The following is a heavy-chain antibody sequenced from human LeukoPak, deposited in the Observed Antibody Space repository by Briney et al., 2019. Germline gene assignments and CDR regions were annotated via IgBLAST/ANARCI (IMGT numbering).Heavy chain of an antibody. J-gene: IGHJ3*02. Sequence: SETLSLTCTVSGGSFSNNYWSWIRQPPGKGLEWIGYIYYSGGTNYNPSLKSRVTISIDTSKNQFSLRLSSVTAADTAVYYCARDPMVRPYTAFDIWGQGTMVTVSS. CDR2: IYYSGGT. CDR1: GGSFSNNY. CDR3: ARDPMVRPYTAFDI. D-gene: IGHD3-10*01. V-gene: IGHV4-59*01.